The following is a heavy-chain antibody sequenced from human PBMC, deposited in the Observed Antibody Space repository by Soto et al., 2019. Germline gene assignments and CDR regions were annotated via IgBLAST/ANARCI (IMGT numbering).Heavy chain of an antibody. CDR1: GYSFTSYW. Sequence: GESLKISCKGSGYSFTSYWIGWVRQMPGKGLEWMGIIYPGDSDTRYSPSFQGQVTISADKSISTAYLQWSSLKASDTAMYYCARLPVTAMVEVGYYYYYMDVWGKGTTVTVSS. CDR3: ARLPVTAMVEVGYYYYYMDV. V-gene: IGHV5-51*01. D-gene: IGHD5-18*01. J-gene: IGHJ6*03. CDR2: IYPGDSDT.